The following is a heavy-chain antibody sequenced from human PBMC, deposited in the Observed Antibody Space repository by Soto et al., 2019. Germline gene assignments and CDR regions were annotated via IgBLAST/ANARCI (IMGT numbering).Heavy chain of an antibody. D-gene: IGHD3-22*01. CDR3: AGGYDSSGYYPLDY. V-gene: IGHV1-69*01. J-gene: IGHJ4*02. CDR1: GGTFSSYA. CDR2: IIPIFGTI. Sequence: QVQLVQSGAEVKKPGSSVKVSCKASGGTFSSYAISWVRQAPGQGLEWMGGIIPIFGTINYAQKFQGRGTVNAAESTSTAYMGLSSLRSEDTAVYFCAGGYDSSGYYPLDYWGQGTLVTVSS.